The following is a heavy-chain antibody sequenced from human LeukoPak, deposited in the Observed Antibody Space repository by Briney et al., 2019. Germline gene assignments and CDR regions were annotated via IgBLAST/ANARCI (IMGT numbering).Heavy chain of an antibody. CDR3: ARTYDDYVWGSCRYAPPDY. Sequence: PGGSLRLSCAASGFTFSSYGMHWVRQAPGKGLEGVAVIWYDGSNKYYADSVMGRFTISRDNSKTTLYLQMNSLRAEDTAVYYCARTYDDYVWGSCRYAPPDYWGQGTLVTVSS. D-gene: IGHD3-16*02. V-gene: IGHV3-33*01. CDR1: GFTFSSYG. CDR2: IWYDGSNK. J-gene: IGHJ4*02.